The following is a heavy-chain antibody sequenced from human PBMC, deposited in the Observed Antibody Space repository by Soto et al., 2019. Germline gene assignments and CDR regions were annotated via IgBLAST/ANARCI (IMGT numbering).Heavy chain of an antibody. V-gene: IGHV1-69*13. D-gene: IGHD3-22*01. CDR1: GGTFSSYA. CDR3: ARMVYYYDSSGIIYYYGMDV. J-gene: IGHJ6*02. CDR2: IIPIFGTA. Sequence: SVKVSCKASGGTFSSYAISWVRQAPGQGLEWMGGIIPIFGTANYAQKFQGRVTITADESTSTAYMELSSLRSEDTAVYYCARMVYYYDSSGIIYYYGMDVWGQGTTVTVSS.